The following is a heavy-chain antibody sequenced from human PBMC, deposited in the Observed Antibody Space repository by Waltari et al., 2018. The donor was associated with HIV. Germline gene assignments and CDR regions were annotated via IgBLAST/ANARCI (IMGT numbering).Heavy chain of an antibody. CDR1: CFFFGRQW. V-gene: IGHV3-74*03. D-gene: IGHD4-17*01. CDR3: VKDVTVTHYGDYYSGLDV. Sequence: VESGGIAVQPGGSLRPSCTASCFFFGRQWIHWFPQSPGKGLLWGSRIESEGIVRKEADTVKGRFTVSRDNINNKMFLEMKSLRVEDSGIYYCVKDVTVTHYGDYYSGLDVWGQGTTVTV. CDR2: IESEGIVR. J-gene: IGHJ6*02.